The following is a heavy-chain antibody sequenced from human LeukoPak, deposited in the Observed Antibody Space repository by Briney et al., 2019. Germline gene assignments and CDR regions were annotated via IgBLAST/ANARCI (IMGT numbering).Heavy chain of an antibody. Sequence: SETLSLTCSVSGGSIGSKSQYWGWIRQPPGKGLEWISYTYYSGSTYYNPSLKSRVTISVDTSKNQFSLKLSSVTAADTAVYYCARREANWFDPWGQGYLVTVSS. CDR3: ARREANWFDP. J-gene: IGHJ5*02. CDR2: TYYSGST. V-gene: IGHV4-39*01. CDR1: GGSIGSKSQY.